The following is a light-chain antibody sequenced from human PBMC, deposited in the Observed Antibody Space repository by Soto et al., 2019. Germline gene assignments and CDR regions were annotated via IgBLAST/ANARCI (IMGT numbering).Light chain of an antibody. V-gene: IGLV2-23*01. CDR2: EGS. J-gene: IGLJ2*01. CDR3: CSYAGSSTAI. CDR1: SSDVGSDNL. Sequence: QSALTQPASVSGSPGQSITIACTGTSSDVGSDNLVSWYQQHPGKAPKLMIYEGSKRPSGVSNRVSGSKSGNTASLTISGLQAEDEADDYCCSYAGSSTAIFGGGTKLTVL.